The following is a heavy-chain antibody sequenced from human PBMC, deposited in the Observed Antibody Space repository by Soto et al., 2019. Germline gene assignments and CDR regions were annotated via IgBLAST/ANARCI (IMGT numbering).Heavy chain of an antibody. CDR2: INHGGSS. V-gene: IGHV4-34*01. J-gene: IGHJ4*02. CDR1: GGSFSGYY. Sequence: TLSLTCAVYGGSFSGYYVTWIRQSPGKCLEWIVEINHGGSSNYNPSLKSRVTISVDTSKNQFSLKLSSVTAADTAVYYCARGVTPKVVQTNTPDKYYFDSWGQGTLVTVSS. D-gene: IGHD2-2*01. CDR3: ARGVTPKVVQTNTPDKYYFDS.